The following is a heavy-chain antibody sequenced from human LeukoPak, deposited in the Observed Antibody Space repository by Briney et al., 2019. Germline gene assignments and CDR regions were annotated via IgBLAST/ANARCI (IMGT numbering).Heavy chain of an antibody. J-gene: IGHJ3*02. Sequence: PGGSLRLSCAASGFTFSSYWMSWVRQPPGKGLEWIGSIYYSGSTYYNPSLKSRVTISVDTSKNQFSLKLSSVTAADTAVYYCARVGGTWFGELADAFDIWGQGTMVTVSS. CDR1: GFTFSSYW. V-gene: IGHV4-39*07. CDR3: ARVGGTWFGELADAFDI. D-gene: IGHD3-10*01. CDR2: IYYSGST.